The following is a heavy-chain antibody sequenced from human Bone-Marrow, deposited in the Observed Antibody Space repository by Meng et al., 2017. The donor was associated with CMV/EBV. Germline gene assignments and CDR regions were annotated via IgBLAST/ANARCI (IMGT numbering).Heavy chain of an antibody. CDR1: GYTFTSYG. J-gene: IGHJ6*02. D-gene: IGHD3-3*01. CDR2: ISAYNGNT. Sequence: ASVKVSCKASGYTFTSYGISWVRQAPGQGLEWMGWISAYNGNTNYAQKLQGRVTMTTDTSTRTAYMELRSLRSDDTAVYYCARAGSVPPYDFWSGYTGYYYGMDVWGQGTTVTVSS. CDR3: ARAGSVPPYDFWSGYTGYYYGMDV. V-gene: IGHV1-18*01.